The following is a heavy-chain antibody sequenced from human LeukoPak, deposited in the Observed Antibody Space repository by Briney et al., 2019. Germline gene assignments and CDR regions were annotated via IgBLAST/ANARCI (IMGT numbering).Heavy chain of an antibody. J-gene: IGHJ4*02. CDR3: VTLIAVAGWPIDY. D-gene: IGHD6-19*01. V-gene: IGHV3-64D*06. CDR2: ISSNGGST. CDR1: GFTFSSYA. Sequence: GASLRLSCSASGFTFSSYAMHWVRQAPGKGLEYVSAISSNGGSTYYADSVKGRFTISRDNSKNTLYLQMSSLRAEDTAVYYCVTLIAVAGWPIDYWGQGTLVTVSS.